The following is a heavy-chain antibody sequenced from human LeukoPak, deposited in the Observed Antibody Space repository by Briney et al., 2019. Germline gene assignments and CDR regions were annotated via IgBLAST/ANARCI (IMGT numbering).Heavy chain of an antibody. CDR1: GFTFSSYG. D-gene: IGHD3-10*02. J-gene: IGHJ4*02. CDR2: ISYDGSNK. CDR3: AKDQLDGRGVIYRGNNFDY. V-gene: IGHV3-30*18. Sequence: PGRSLRLSCAASGFTFSSYGMHWVRQAPGKGLEWVAVISYDGSNKYYAHSVKGRFTISRDNSKNTLYLQMNSLRAEDTAVYYCAKDQLDGRGVIYRGNNFDYWGQGTLVTVSS.